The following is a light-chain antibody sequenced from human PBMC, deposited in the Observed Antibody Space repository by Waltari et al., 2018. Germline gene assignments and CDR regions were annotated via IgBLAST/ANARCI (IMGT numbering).Light chain of an antibody. V-gene: IGKV1-39*01. CDR3: QQTYSAPMAT. CDR2: AAS. CDR1: ESVASY. Sequence: DIQLTQSPSSLSASIGDRVTITCRASESVASYLNWYQHKPGKAPNLLIYAASNLQSGVPFRFSGSGSGTDFTLTISSLQPEDFATYYCQQTYSAPMATFGRGTKLEIK. J-gene: IGKJ2*01.